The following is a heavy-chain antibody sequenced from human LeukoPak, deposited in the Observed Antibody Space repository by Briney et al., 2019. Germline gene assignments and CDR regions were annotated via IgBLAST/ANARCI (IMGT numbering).Heavy chain of an antibody. CDR2: IYYSGST. CDR1: GCSISSYY. J-gene: IGHJ4*02. D-gene: IGHD1-26*01. Sequence: SETLSLTCTVSGCSISSYYWSWIRQPPGKGLEWIGYIYYSGSTNYNPSLKSRVTISVNTSNNQSSLKLSSVTAADTAVYYCARMNSGSCTHIDYWGQGTLVTVSS. CDR3: ARMNSGSCTHIDY. V-gene: IGHV4-59*01.